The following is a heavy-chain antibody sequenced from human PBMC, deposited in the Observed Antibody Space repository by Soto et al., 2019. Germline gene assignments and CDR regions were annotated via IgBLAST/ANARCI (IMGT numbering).Heavy chain of an antibody. CDR1: GFTFSSYV. CDR2: ISGSGGST. V-gene: IGHV3-23*01. Sequence: EVQLLESGGGLVQPGGSLRLSCAASGFTFSSYVMNWVRQAPGKGLEWVSAISGSGGSTYYADSVKGRFTISRDSSKNTLYLQMNSLRAEDTAGYYCAKGNSWSPALVLDIWGQGTMVTVSS. J-gene: IGHJ3*02. CDR3: AKGNSWSPALVLDI. D-gene: IGHD1-7*01.